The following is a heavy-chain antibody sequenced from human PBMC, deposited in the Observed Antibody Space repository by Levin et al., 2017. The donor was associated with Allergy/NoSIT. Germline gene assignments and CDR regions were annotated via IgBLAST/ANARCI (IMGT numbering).Heavy chain of an antibody. V-gene: IGHV3-23*01. Sequence: GESLKISCAASGFTFSSYAMTWVRQAPGKGLERVATISDGGGSTYYADSVKGRLTISRDNSKNTLYLQMNSLTAEDTAVYYCAKGIRNGAQSYFDYWGQGTLVTVSS. CDR1: GFTFSSYA. CDR3: AKGIRNGAQSYFDY. CDR2: ISDGGGST. D-gene: IGHD2-8*01. J-gene: IGHJ4*02.